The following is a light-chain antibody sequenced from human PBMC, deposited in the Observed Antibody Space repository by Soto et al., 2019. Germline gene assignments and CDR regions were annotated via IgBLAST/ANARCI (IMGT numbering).Light chain of an antibody. V-gene: IGLV2-11*01. CDR2: DVS. CDR3: CSSVGSYTSV. J-gene: IGLJ3*02. CDR1: SSDVGGYNY. Sequence: QSALTQPRSVSGSPGQSVTISCTGTSSDVGGYNYVSRYQQHPGKAPKLMIYDVSKRPSGVPDRFSGSKSGNTASLTISGLQAEDEADYYCCSSVGSYTSVFGGGTKLTVL.